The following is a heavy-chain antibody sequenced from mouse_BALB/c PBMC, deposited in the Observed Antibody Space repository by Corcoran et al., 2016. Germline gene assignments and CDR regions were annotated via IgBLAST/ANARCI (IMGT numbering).Heavy chain of an antibody. J-gene: IGHJ4*01. CDR2: INTYTGEP. CDR3: AREPRSKDY. Sequence: QIQLVQYGPELKKPGETLKISCTASGYTLTNYGMYWVKQAPGKGLKWMGWINTYTGEPTYADDFKGRFDFSLETSASTAYLQINNLKNEDTATYVCAREPRSKDYWGQRTSVTVSS. V-gene: IGHV9-3-1*01. CDR1: GYTLTNYG.